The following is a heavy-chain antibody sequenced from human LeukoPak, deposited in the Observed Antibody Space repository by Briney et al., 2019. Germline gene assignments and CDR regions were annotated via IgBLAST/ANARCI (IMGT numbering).Heavy chain of an antibody. J-gene: IGHJ3*01. CDR2: IYYDGSNN. CDR3: AKPRDIDSWAFDV. D-gene: IGHD2-15*01. Sequence: PGGSLRLSCAASGFTFNSFGIHWVRQAPGKGLEWVAVIYYDGSNNFYSDSVKGRFTISRDNSKNTLNLQMNSLRTEDTAVFYCAKPRDIDSWAFDVWGQGTMVTVSS. CDR1: GFTFNSFG. V-gene: IGHV3-30*19.